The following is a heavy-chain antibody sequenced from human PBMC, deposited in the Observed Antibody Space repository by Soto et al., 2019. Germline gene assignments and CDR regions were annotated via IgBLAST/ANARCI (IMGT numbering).Heavy chain of an antibody. CDR3: ATGAPATAMVDY. CDR2: MNPNSGNT. CDR1: GYTFTSYD. V-gene: IGHV1-8*01. Sequence: ASVKVSCKASGYTFTSYDINWVRQATGKGLEWMGWMNPNSGNTGYAQKFQGRVTMTKDTSTGTAYMELSSLRSEDTAVYYCATGAPATAMVDYWGQGTLVTVSS. D-gene: IGHD5-18*01. J-gene: IGHJ4*02.